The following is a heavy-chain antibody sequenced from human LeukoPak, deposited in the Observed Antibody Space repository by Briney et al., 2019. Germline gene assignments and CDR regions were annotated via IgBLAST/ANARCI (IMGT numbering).Heavy chain of an antibody. Sequence: SETLSLTCTVSGGSISSSSYYWGWIRQPPGKGLEWIGNIYYNGNTYYNPSLKSRVTISVDTSKNQFSLKLSSVTAADTAVYYCARLGPVAGTWGVGDPAGYFDYWGQGTLVTVSS. CDR3: ARLGPVAGTWGVGDPAGYFDY. CDR2: IYYNGNT. V-gene: IGHV4-39*07. CDR1: GGSISSSSYY. D-gene: IGHD6-19*01. J-gene: IGHJ4*02.